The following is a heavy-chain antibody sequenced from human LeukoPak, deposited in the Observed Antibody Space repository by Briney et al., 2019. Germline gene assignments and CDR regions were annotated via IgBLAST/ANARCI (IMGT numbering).Heavy chain of an antibody. CDR1: GYTFTSYY. CDR2: INPSGGST. V-gene: IGHV1-46*01. D-gene: IGHD1-26*01. CDR3: AREGYSQGFDP. J-gene: IGHJ5*02. Sequence: ASVKVSCKASGYTFTSYYMHWVRQAPGQGLEWMGIINPSGGSTSYAQKFQGRVTMTRDMSTGTVYMELSSLRSEDTAVYYCAREGYSQGFDPWGQGTLVTVSS.